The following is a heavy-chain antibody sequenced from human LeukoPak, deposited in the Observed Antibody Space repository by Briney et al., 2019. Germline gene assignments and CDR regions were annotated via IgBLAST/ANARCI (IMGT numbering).Heavy chain of an antibody. V-gene: IGHV4-59*01. CDR3: ARAFYPGYYSYMAV. Sequence: TSETLSLTCTVSGGSISNYYWNWIRQSPGKGLEWIGYIYYSGSTNYNPSLKSRVTISVDTSKNQFSLKLSSVTAADTAVYYCARAFYPGYYSYMAVWGKGTTVTVSS. CDR2: IYYSGST. CDR1: GGSISNYY. D-gene: IGHD3-3*02. J-gene: IGHJ6*03.